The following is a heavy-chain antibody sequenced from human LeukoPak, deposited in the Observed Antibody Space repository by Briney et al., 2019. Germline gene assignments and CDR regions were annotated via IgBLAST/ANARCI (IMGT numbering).Heavy chain of an antibody. J-gene: IGHJ4*02. CDR1: GFTFSDYY. V-gene: IGHV3-11*01. Sequence: GGSLRLSFAASGFTFSDYYMSWIRQAPGKGLEWVSYISSSGSTIYYADSVKGRFTISRDNAKNSLYLQMNSLRAEDTAVYYCAREDTSDWFSRGYYFDYWGQGTLVTVSS. CDR3: AREDTSDWFSRGYYFDY. CDR2: ISSSGSTI. D-gene: IGHD3-9*01.